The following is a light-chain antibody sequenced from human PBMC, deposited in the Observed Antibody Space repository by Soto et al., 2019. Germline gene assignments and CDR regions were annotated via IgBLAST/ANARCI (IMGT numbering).Light chain of an antibody. CDR1: SSDVGGYYF. J-gene: IGLJ2*01. Sequence: QSALTQPPSASGSPGQSVTISCTGTSSDVGGYYFVSWYQQHPGKAPKLMIYEAFKRPSGVPDRFSGSKSGNTASLTVSGLQAEDEADYYCSSYAGSNNKVIFGGGTKLTVL. CDR3: SSYAGSNNKVI. V-gene: IGLV2-8*01. CDR2: EAF.